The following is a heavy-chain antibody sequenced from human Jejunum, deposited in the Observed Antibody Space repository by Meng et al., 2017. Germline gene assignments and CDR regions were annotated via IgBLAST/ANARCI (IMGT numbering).Heavy chain of an antibody. Sequence: QAPGQGLEWMGTIFSGGGNTRYAQKFQGRVTMTGDTSTTTVYMDLSSLTYEDTAIYYCARGVAAGVDYWGQGSLVTVSS. V-gene: IGHV1-46*01. CDR3: ARGVAAGVDY. CDR2: IFSGGGNT. J-gene: IGHJ4*02. D-gene: IGHD6-13*01.